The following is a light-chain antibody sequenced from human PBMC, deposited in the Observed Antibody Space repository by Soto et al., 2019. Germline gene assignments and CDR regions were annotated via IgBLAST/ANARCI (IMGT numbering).Light chain of an antibody. CDR1: QSVTNKY. CDR2: GSS. J-gene: IGKJ2*01. V-gene: IGKV3-20*01. Sequence: EVVLTQSPGTLSLCPGERATLSCRASQSVTNKYLAWYQQKPGQAPRLLIFGSSDRATGIPDRFSGSGSGTDFTLTISSLEPEDFAVYYCQQYGSSPPYTFGQGTKLEI. CDR3: QQYGSSPPYT.